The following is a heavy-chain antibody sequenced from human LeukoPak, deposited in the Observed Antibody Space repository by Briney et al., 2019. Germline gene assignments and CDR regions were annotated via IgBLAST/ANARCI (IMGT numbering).Heavy chain of an antibody. Sequence: GGSLRLSCAASGFTFSSYWMSWVRQAPGKGLEWVANINKDGSDKYYVDSVKGRFTISRDNAVNSLYLQMNSLRAEDTAVYYCARLSTAVADSDYWGQGTLVTVSS. J-gene: IGHJ4*02. CDR1: GFTFSSYW. D-gene: IGHD6-13*01. CDR2: INKDGSDK. CDR3: ARLSTAVADSDY. V-gene: IGHV3-7*01.